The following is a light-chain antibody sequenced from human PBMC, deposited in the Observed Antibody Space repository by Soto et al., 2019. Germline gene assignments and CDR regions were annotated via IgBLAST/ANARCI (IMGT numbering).Light chain of an antibody. Sequence: DLVMNQSTDSLAVSLVERATINCNSSQIVLYSSNNKNYLAWYQQKPGQPPKLLIYWASTRESGVPDRFSGSGSGTDFTLTISSLQAEDVAVYYCQQYYSTPITFGQGIRLEIK. CDR2: WAS. V-gene: IGKV4-1*01. CDR1: QIVLYSSNNKNY. CDR3: QQYYSTPIT. J-gene: IGKJ5*01.